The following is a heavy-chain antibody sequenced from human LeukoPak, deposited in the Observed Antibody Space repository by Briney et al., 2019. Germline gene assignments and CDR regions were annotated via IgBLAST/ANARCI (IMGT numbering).Heavy chain of an antibody. CDR1: GYTFTSNY. CDR3: ARDQEGFDY. V-gene: IGHV1-46*01. CDR2: IYPRNGST. J-gene: IGHJ4*02. Sequence: ASVTVSCTASGYTFTSNYIHWVRQAPGQGLEWMGMIYPRNGSTSYAQKFQGRVTVTRDTSTSTVHMELSGLRSEDTAVYYCARDQEGFDYWGQGTLVTVSS.